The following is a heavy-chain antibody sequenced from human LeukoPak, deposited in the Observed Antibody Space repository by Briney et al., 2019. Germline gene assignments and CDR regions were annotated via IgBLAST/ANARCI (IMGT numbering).Heavy chain of an antibody. CDR3: AKLGISDGIDY. Sequence: GGSLRLSCTASGFTFSSHAMTWVRQAPGKGLEWGSSITGSGGSTFYAASVKGRFTITRDNSKNTLYLQMNNLRAEDTAVYYCAKLGISDGIDYWGQGTLVTVSS. CDR2: ITGSGGST. CDR1: GFTFSSHA. D-gene: IGHD3-16*01. V-gene: IGHV3-23*01. J-gene: IGHJ4*02.